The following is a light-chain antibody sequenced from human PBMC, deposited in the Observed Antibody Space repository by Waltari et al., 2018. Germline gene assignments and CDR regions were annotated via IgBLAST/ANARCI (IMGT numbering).Light chain of an antibody. Sequence: DIQMTQSPSTLSASVGDGVTITCRASQSISSWLAWYQQKPGKAPKLLIYKASSLESGVPSRFSGSGSGTEFTLTISSLQPDDFATYYCQQYNSYSYTFGQETKLEIK. CDR2: KAS. V-gene: IGKV1-5*03. J-gene: IGKJ2*01. CDR3: QQYNSYSYT. CDR1: QSISSW.